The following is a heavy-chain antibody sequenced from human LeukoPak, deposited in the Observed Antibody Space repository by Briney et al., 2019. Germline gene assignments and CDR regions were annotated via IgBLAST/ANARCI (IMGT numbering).Heavy chain of an antibody. Sequence: AGGSLRLSCTASGFTFSDYWMTWVRQAPGKGPGWVANIKQDGSQRYYVDSVRGRFTISRDNAKNSLFLQMNGLRAEDTAVYYCAGRGGSSSRRSPIDYWGQGTLVTVSS. CDR1: GFTFSDYW. J-gene: IGHJ4*02. CDR3: AGRGGSSSRRSPIDY. CDR2: IKQDGSQR. V-gene: IGHV3-7*01. D-gene: IGHD6-6*01.